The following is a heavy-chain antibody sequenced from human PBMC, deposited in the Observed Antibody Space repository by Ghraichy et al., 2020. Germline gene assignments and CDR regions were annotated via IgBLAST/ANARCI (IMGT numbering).Heavy chain of an antibody. V-gene: IGHV4-4*07. J-gene: IGHJ5*02. D-gene: IGHD2-15*01. CDR3: ARDTEDCSGGSCFRRIYNWFDP. CDR2: FYTSGST. Sequence: SETLSLPCTVSGGSISSYYWSWIRQLAGKGLEWIGRFYTSGSTNYNPSLKSRVPMSVDTSKNQFSLKLSPVTAADTAVYYCARDTEDCSGGSCFRRIYNWFDPWGPRTLVAVSS. CDR1: GGSISSYY.